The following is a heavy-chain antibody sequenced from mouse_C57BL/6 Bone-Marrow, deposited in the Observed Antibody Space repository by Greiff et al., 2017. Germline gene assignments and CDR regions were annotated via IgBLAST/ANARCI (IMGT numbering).Heavy chain of an antibody. D-gene: IGHD1-1*01. V-gene: IGHV5-12*01. CDR3: ARLGSSYLDY. CDR2: ISNGGGST. Sequence: EVQLQESGGGLVQPGGSLKLSCAASGFTFSDYYMYWVRQTPEKRLEWVAYISNGGGSTYYPDTVKGRFTISRDNAKNTLYLQMSRLKSEDTAMYYCARLGSSYLDYWGQGTTLTVSS. CDR1: GFTFSDYY. J-gene: IGHJ2*01.